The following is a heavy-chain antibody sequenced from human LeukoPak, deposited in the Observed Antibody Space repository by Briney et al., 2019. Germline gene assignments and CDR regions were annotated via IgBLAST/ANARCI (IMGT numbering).Heavy chain of an antibody. CDR3: ARYRGTDVMDV. J-gene: IGHJ6*02. Sequence: GGSLRLSCAASGFTVSSNYMSWVRQAPGKGLEWVSVIYSGGSTYYADSVKGRFTISRDNSKTTLYLQMNSLKAEDTAVYYCARYRGTDVMDVWGQGPTVTVSS. CDR1: GFTVSSNY. V-gene: IGHV3-53*01. CDR2: IYSGGST. D-gene: IGHD3/OR15-3a*01.